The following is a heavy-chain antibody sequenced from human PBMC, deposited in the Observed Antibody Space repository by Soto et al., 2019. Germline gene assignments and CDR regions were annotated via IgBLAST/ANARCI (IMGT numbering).Heavy chain of an antibody. Sequence: SETQSLTCAVYGGSFSGYYWSWIRQPPGKGLEWIGEINHSGSTNYNPSLKSRVTISVDTSKNQFSLKLSSVTAADTAVYYCARAAYYDFWSGYYTRSDYYYYGMDVWGQGTTVPVSS. V-gene: IGHV4-34*01. J-gene: IGHJ6*02. CDR3: ARAAYYDFWSGYYTRSDYYYYGMDV. CDR1: GGSFSGYY. CDR2: INHSGST. D-gene: IGHD3-3*01.